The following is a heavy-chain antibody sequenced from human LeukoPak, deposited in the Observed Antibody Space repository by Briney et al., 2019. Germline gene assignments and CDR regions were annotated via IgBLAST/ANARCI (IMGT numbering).Heavy chain of an antibody. Sequence: PGGSLRLSCKGSGFIFADYAMTWVRQAPGKGLEWVGFIRSESYAETTDYGTAVKGRFTLSRDDSRRIVYLQMNSPRTEDTAVYFCVRGYDWNYLPDWGQGILVTVSS. V-gene: IGHV3-49*04. CDR1: GFIFADYA. CDR3: VRGYDWNYLPD. CDR2: IRSESYAETT. J-gene: IGHJ4*02. D-gene: IGHD1-20*01.